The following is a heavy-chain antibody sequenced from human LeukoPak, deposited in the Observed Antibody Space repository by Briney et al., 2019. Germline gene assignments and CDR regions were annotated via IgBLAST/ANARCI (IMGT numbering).Heavy chain of an antibody. V-gene: IGHV3-48*03. D-gene: IGHD2-15*01. CDR1: RFTCSSYE. Sequence: PVGTLRLSCAATRFTCSSYELSVVRQATGQGLAWDSNISGSGTTIYYADSVKGRFTISRDNAKNSLYLQMNSLRAEDTAVYYCARGDCSDGTCYPGDNWGQGTLVTVSS. J-gene: IGHJ4*02. CDR2: ISGSGTTI. CDR3: ARGDCSDGTCYPGDN.